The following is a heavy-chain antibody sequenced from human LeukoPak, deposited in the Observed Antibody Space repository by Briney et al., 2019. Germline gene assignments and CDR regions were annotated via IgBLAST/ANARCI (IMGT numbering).Heavy chain of an antibody. CDR1: GVSMSAYQ. CDR3: ATSNDAKIAPFDH. Sequence: PSETLSLTCTVSGVSMSAYQWSWVRQSPEKGLEWIGCINTKGETSYNPPLKSRVTTSVDTSKSQFSLRLTSVTAAATAVYYCATSNDAKIAPFDHWGQGAPVTVSS. CDR2: INTKGET. J-gene: IGHJ4*02. V-gene: IGHV4-4*09. D-gene: IGHD2-21*01.